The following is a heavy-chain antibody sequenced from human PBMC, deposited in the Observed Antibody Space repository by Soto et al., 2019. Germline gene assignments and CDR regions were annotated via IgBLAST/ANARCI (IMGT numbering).Heavy chain of an antibody. CDR1: GFTFSSYA. J-gene: IGHJ4*02. CDR3: AKDGGRVVVTAADY. D-gene: IGHD2-21*02. CDR2: ISGSGGST. V-gene: IGHV3-23*01. Sequence: GGSLRLSCAASGFTFSSYAMSWVHQAPGKGLEWVSAISGSGGSTYYADSVKGRFTISRDNSKNTLYLQMNSLRAEDTAVYYCAKDGGRVVVTAADYWGQGTLVTVSS.